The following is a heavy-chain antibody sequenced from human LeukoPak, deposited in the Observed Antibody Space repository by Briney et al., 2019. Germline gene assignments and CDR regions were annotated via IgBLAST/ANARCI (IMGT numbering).Heavy chain of an antibody. Sequence: ASVKVSCKASGYTFTGYYMHWVRQAPGQGLEWMGWINLNSGGRYYAQKFQGRVTMTRDTSISTAYMELSRLISDDTAVYYCARDVAAAGTEYNWFDPWGQGTLVTVSS. J-gene: IGHJ5*02. V-gene: IGHV1-2*02. CDR1: GYTFTGYY. CDR2: INLNSGGR. D-gene: IGHD6-13*01. CDR3: ARDVAAAGTEYNWFDP.